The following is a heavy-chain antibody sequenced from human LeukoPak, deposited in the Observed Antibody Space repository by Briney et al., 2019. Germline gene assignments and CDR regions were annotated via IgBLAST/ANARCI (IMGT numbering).Heavy chain of an antibody. J-gene: IGHJ6*03. CDR2: IYNSGGT. V-gene: IGHV4-59*12. CDR1: GGSISSYY. Sequence: SETLSLTCTVSGGSISSYYWSWIRQPPGKGLEWIGYIYNSGGTKYNPSLKSRVTISVDSSKNQFSLKLSSVTAADTAVYYCARDQDCSSTRCYYCYYYYMDVWGKGTTVTVSS. D-gene: IGHD2-2*01. CDR3: ARDQDCSSTRCYYCYYYYMDV.